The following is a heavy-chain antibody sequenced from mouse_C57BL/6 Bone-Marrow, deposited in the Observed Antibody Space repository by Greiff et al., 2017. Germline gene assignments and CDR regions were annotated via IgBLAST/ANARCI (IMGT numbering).Heavy chain of an antibody. Sequence: EVHLVESGGDLVKPGGSLKLSCAASGFTFSSYGMSWVRQTPDKRLEWVATISSGGSYTYYPDSVKGRFTISRDNAKNTLYLQMSSLKSEDTAMYYCARRGDCYWYFDVWGTGTTVTVSS. CDR2: ISSGGSYT. CDR1: GFTFSSYG. D-gene: IGHD3-3*01. CDR3: ARRGDCYWYFDV. J-gene: IGHJ1*03. V-gene: IGHV5-6*01.